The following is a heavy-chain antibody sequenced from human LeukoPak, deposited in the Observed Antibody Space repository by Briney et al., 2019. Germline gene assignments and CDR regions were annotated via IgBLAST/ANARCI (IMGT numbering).Heavy chain of an antibody. Sequence: GGSLRLSCAASGFTFSSYEMNWVRQAPGKGLEWVSYISGSGSTIYYADSVKGRFTISRDNAKNSLYLQMNSLRAEDTAVYYCAREVEYCSGGSCYYFDYWGQGTLVTVSS. CDR1: GFTFSSYE. D-gene: IGHD2-15*01. CDR2: ISGSGSTI. CDR3: AREVEYCSGGSCYYFDY. V-gene: IGHV3-48*03. J-gene: IGHJ4*02.